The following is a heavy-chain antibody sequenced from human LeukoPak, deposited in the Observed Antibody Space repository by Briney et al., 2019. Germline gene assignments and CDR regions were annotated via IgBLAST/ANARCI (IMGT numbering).Heavy chain of an antibody. V-gene: IGHV4-59*01. CDR3: ARVSGYYYFDY. D-gene: IGHD3-22*01. CDR2: IYYSGST. CDR1: GGSISSYY. J-gene: IGHJ4*02. Sequence: SETLSLTCTVSGGSISSYYWSWIRRPPGKGLEWIGYIYYSGSTNYNPSLKSRVTIFVDTSKNQFSLKLSSVTAADTAVYYCARVSGYYYFDYWGQGTLVTVSS.